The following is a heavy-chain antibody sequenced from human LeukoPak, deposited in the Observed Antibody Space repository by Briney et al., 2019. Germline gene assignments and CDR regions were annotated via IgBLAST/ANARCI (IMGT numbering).Heavy chain of an antibody. CDR3: ARGPYSSSWYFSSGGAFDI. Sequence: ASVKVSCKASGYTFTSYAMHWVRQAPGQRLEWMGWINAGNGNTKYSQKFQGRVTITRDTSASTAYMELSSLRSEDTAVYYCARGPYSSSWYFSSGGAFDIWGQGTMVTVSS. V-gene: IGHV1-3*01. CDR1: GYTFTSYA. CDR2: INAGNGNT. J-gene: IGHJ3*02. D-gene: IGHD6-13*01.